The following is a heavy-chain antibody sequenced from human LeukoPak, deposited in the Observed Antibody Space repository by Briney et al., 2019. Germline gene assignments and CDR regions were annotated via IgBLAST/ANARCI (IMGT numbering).Heavy chain of an antibody. CDR1: GFTFSNFA. Sequence: GESLRLSCAASGFTFSNFAMSWVRQAPGKGLEWVSSISSSGVSTYYADSVKGRFTISRDNSKNTLYLQMNSLRTEDTAVYYCAKRDRPCSGDCSAPYFFDYWGQGTLVPVSS. CDR2: ISSSGVST. D-gene: IGHD2-21*02. CDR3: AKRDRPCSGDCSAPYFFDY. V-gene: IGHV3-23*01. J-gene: IGHJ4*02.